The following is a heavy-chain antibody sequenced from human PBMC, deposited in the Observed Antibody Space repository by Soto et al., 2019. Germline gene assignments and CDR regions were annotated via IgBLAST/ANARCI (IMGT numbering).Heavy chain of an antibody. J-gene: IGHJ6*02. Sequence: EVQLLESGGGLVQPGGSLRLSCAASGFTFSSYAMSWVRQAPGKGLEWVSAIRGSDNSTYYADSVKGRFTISRDNSKNPLYLQMSGLRADDTAVYYCAPMGVWGQGTTVTVSS. V-gene: IGHV3-23*01. CDR1: GFTFSSYA. CDR2: IRGSDNST. CDR3: APMGV.